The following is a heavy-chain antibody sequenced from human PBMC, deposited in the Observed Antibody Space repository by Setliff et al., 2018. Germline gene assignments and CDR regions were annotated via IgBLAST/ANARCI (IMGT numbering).Heavy chain of an antibody. CDR3: TTDPSPTFGGVIGAAFDF. CDR2: IKGKNDGLAT. J-gene: IGHJ3*01. Sequence: LRLSCAASGFTFSTAWMNWVRQAPGKGLEWVGRIKGKNDGLATDYAAPVKGRFTISRDDSKNTLYLQMNSLKTEDTAVYYCTTDPSPTFGGVIGAAFDFWGQGTMVTV. V-gene: IGHV3-15*07. D-gene: IGHD3-16*01. CDR1: GFTFSTAW.